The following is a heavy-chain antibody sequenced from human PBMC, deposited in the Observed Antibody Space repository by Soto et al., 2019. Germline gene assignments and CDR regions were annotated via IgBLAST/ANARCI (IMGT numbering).Heavy chain of an antibody. CDR3: ASHLVMSGTRGFDN. D-gene: IGHD6-13*01. J-gene: IGHJ4*02. Sequence: PSETLSLTCAVSSGSLFSSNWWSWVRQPPGKGLEWIGETRNSGGANYNPSLQSRVTITVDRSKNHFFLELRSVTAADTAVYYCASHLVMSGTRGFDNWGLGALVTVSS. CDR1: SGSLFSSNW. V-gene: IGHV4-4*02. CDR2: TRNSGGA.